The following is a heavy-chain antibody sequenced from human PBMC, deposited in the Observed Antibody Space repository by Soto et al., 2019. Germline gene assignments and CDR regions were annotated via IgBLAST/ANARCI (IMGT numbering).Heavy chain of an antibody. CDR2: INHSGST. D-gene: IGHD3-9*01. Sequence: SETLSLTCAVYGGSFSGYYWSWIRQPPGKGLEWIGEINHSGSTNYNPSLKSRVTISVDTSKNQFSLKLSSVTAADTAVYYCARVLRYFDWLTSGGYFDYWGQGTLVTVSS. V-gene: IGHV4-34*01. CDR1: GGSFSGYY. J-gene: IGHJ4*02. CDR3: ARVLRYFDWLTSGGYFDY.